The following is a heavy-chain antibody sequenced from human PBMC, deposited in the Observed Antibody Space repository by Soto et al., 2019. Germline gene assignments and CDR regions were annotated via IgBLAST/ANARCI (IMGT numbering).Heavy chain of an antibody. Sequence: QVQLVQSGAEVKKPGSSVKVSCKASGGTFSSYAISWVRQAPGQGLEWMGGIIPIFGTANYAQKFQGRVTITADESTRTAYMELSSLRSEDTAVYYCARETGSGYSGYDSPFDYWGQGTLVTVSS. J-gene: IGHJ4*02. CDR2: IIPIFGTA. CDR1: GGTFSSYA. V-gene: IGHV1-69*01. D-gene: IGHD5-12*01. CDR3: ARETGSGYSGYDSPFDY.